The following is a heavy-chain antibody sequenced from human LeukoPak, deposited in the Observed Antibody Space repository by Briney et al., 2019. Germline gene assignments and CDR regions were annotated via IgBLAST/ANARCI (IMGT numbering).Heavy chain of an antibody. D-gene: IGHD2-2*01. CDR3: ARRPNYCSTSSCLDY. CDR2: ISASGDTT. J-gene: IGHJ4*02. V-gene: IGHV3-23*01. Sequence: GGSLRLSCAASGFTFTSYAMSWVRQAPGKGLEWVSSISASGDTTYYADSVKDRFTISRDNSKNTLYVQMNSLRAGDTALYYCARRPNYCSTSSCLDYWGQGTLVTVSS. CDR1: GFTFTSYA.